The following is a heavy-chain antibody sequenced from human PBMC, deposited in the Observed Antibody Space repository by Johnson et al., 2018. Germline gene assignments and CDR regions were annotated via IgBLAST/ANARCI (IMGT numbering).Heavy chain of an antibody. D-gene: IGHD3-16*01. CDR1: GFTFNDYG. CDR2: IWNDGNKK. CDR3: ATLWGAMALFDY. V-gene: IGHV3-33*03. J-gene: IGHJ4*02. Sequence: QVQLVQSGGGVVQPGTSLRLSCAASGFTFNDYGMHWVRQAPGKGLEWLALIWNDGNKKYYVDSVEGRFNIPRDNAKNSPFLQMNILRAEDTAIYYVATLWGAMALFDYWGQGTLVTVSS.